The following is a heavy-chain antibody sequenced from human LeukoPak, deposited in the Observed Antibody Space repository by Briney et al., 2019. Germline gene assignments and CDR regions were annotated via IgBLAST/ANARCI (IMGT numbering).Heavy chain of an antibody. CDR3: AKTTVGYSSGRYPGWPADS. D-gene: IGHD6-19*01. Sequence: GGSLRLSCEASGFTFNTYAVYWVRQAPGKGLEWVSGICGSGGCTYYADSVKGRFTISRDNSKNTVYLQMNSLTADDTAVYYCAKTTVGYSSGRYPGWPADSWGQGTLVTVYS. CDR2: ICGSGGCT. J-gene: IGHJ4*02. CDR1: GFTFNTYA. V-gene: IGHV3-23*01.